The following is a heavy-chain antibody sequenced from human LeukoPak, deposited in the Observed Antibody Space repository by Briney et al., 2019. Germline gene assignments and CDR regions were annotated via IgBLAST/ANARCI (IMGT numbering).Heavy chain of an antibody. CDR1: GDSVSSNSAA. J-gene: IGHJ5*02. CDR2: TYYRSKWYN. V-gene: IGHV6-1*01. Sequence: SQTLSLTCALSGDSVSSNSAAWHWIRQSPSRGLEWLGRTYYRSKWYNDYAVSVKSRITINPDTSKNQFSLQLNSVTPEDTAVYYCARGYYDSSGYYGSWFDPWGQGTLVTVSS. D-gene: IGHD3-22*01. CDR3: ARGYYDSSGYYGSWFDP.